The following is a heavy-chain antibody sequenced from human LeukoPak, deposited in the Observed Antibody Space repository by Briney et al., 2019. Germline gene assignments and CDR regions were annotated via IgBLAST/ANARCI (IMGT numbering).Heavy chain of an antibody. CDR3: TTEGYSSAWYPWFDY. D-gene: IGHD6-19*01. Sequence: GGSLRLSCAASEFTFRNAWMSWVRQAPGKGLEWVGRIKSKTNGGATDYAAPVKGRFTISSDDSKTTLYLQMNSLKTEDTAVYYCTTEGYSSAWYPWFDYWGQGTLVTVSS. J-gene: IGHJ4*02. V-gene: IGHV3-15*01. CDR1: EFTFRNAW. CDR2: IKSKTNGGAT.